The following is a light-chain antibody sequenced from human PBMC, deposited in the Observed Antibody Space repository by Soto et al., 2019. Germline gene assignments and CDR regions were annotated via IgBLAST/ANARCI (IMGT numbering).Light chain of an antibody. CDR2: AAS. CDR3: QQLNSYPLT. V-gene: IGKV1-9*01. J-gene: IGKJ4*01. Sequence: DIQLTQSPSFLSASVGDRVTITCRASQDISSYLAWYQQKPGKAPKLLIYAASTLQSGVPSSISGSGAGTEFTLAISSLQPEDFATYYCQQLNSYPLTFGGGTKVEIK. CDR1: QDISSY.